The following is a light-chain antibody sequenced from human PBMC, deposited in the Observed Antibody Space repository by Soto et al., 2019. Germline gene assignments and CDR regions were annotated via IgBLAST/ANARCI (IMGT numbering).Light chain of an antibody. J-gene: IGKJ1*01. CDR1: QSVASD. CDR2: DAS. CDR3: QQYNYWPQT. V-gene: IGKV3-15*01. Sequence: EIVVTQSPATLSVSPGERATLSCRANQSVASDFAWYQQKPGQAPRLLIYDASTRATGIPARFSGSGSGTEFTLTISSLQSEDFTVYYCQQYNYWPQTFGQGTKVEIK.